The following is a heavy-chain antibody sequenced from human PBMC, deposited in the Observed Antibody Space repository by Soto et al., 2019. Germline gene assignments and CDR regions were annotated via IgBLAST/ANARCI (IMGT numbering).Heavy chain of an antibody. D-gene: IGHD3-10*01. CDR2: IYYSGST. J-gene: IGHJ5*02. CDR3: ARVSRITMVRGVIIWFDP. V-gene: IGHV4-31*03. CDR1: GGSISSGGYY. Sequence: QVQLQESGPGLVKPSQTLSLTCTVSGGSISSGGYYWSWIRQHPGKGLEWIGYIYYSGSTYYNPSLKSRVTISVDTSKNQFSLKLSSVTAADTAVYYCARVSRITMVRGVIIWFDPWGQGTLVTVSS.